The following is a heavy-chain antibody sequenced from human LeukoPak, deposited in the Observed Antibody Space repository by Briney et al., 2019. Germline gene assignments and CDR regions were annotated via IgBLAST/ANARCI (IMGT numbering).Heavy chain of an antibody. CDR3: ARDRLDIVGLFDY. D-gene: IGHD5-12*01. J-gene: IGHJ4*02. Sequence: ASVKVSCKASGYTFTNYYMHWVRQAPGQGLEWMGIINPSGGMTSYAQNFQGRVTITTDESTSTAYMELSSLRSEDTAVYYCARDRLDIVGLFDYWGQGTLVTVSS. V-gene: IGHV1-46*01. CDR2: INPSGGMT. CDR1: GYTFTNYY.